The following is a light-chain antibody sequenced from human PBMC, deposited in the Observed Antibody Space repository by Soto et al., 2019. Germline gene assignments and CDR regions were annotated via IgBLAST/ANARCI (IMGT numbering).Light chain of an antibody. CDR3: QSYDSSLSGSEV. CDR1: SSNIGAGHD. Sequence: QSVLTQPPSVSGAPGQRVTISCTGSSSNIGAGHDVHWYQQLPGTAPKLLIYGNGNRPSGVPDRFSGSKSGTSASLAITGLLADDEADYYCQSYDSSLSGSEVFGTGTKLTVL. V-gene: IGLV1-40*01. CDR2: GNG. J-gene: IGLJ1*01.